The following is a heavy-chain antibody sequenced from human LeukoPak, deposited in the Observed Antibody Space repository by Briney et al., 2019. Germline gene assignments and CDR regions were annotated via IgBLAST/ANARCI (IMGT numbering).Heavy chain of an antibody. CDR3: ARAVNPHYYDTSGFDY. D-gene: IGHD3-22*01. J-gene: IGHJ4*02. CDR1: GFTFSGYE. V-gene: IGHV3-48*03. Sequence: PGGSLRLSCAASGFTFSGYEMNWVRQAPGKRLEWVSYIGSSGTTIHYADSVKGRFTTSRDNAKNLLYLVMNSLRAEDTAVYYCARAVNPHYYDTSGFDYWGQGTLVTVSS. CDR2: IGSSGTTI.